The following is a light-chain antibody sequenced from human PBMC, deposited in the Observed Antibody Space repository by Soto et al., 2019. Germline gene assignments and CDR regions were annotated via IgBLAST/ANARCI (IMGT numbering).Light chain of an antibody. CDR3: QQYGTSPWT. J-gene: IGKJ1*01. CDR2: RAS. Sequence: IVLTQSPATLSLSPGERATLSCRASQSVSGNLAWYQQKPGQAPRLLIYRASTRATGIPDRFSGSGSGTDFTLTISRLEPEDFAVYHCQQYGTSPWTFGQGTKVDIK. V-gene: IGKV3-20*01. CDR1: QSVSGN.